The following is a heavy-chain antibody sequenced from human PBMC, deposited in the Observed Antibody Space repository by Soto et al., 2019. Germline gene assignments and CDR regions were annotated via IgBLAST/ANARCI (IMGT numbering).Heavy chain of an antibody. CDR3: ATASITIFGVVISTDY. CDR1: GYTFTGYY. J-gene: IGHJ4*02. D-gene: IGHD3-3*01. V-gene: IGHV1-2*02. Sequence: ASVKVSCKASGYTFTGYYMHWVRQAPGQGLEWMGWINPNSGGTNYAQKFQGRVTMTRDTSISTAYMELSRLRSDDTAVYYCATASITIFGVVISTDYWGQGTLVPVSS. CDR2: INPNSGGT.